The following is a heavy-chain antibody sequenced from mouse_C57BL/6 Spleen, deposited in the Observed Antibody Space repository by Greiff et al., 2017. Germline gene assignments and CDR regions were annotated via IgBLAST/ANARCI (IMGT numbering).Heavy chain of an antibody. V-gene: IGHV1-81*01. J-gene: IGHJ1*03. CDR3: AREPFITTVVGGGGYFDV. CDR2: IYPRSGNT. Sequence: VQLQESGAELARPGASVKLSCKASGYTFTSYGISWVKQRTGQGLEWIGEIYPRSGNTYYNEKFKGKATLTADKSSSTAYMELRSLTSEDSAVYVCAREPFITTVVGGGGYFDVWGTGTTVTVSS. D-gene: IGHD1-1*01. CDR1: GYTFTSYG.